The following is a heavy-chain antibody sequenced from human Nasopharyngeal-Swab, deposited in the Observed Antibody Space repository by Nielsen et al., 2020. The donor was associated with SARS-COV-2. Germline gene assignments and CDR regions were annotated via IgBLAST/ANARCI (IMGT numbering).Heavy chain of an antibody. CDR3: ARPVDDSSGNEFHY. V-gene: IGHV3-74*01. D-gene: IGHD6-19*01. Sequence: VRQAPGKGLEWVSRITGDGRNTRYADSVKGRFTISRDNAKNALYLQMNSPRVEDTAVYYCARPVDDSSGNEFHYWGQGTLVTVSS. J-gene: IGHJ4*02. CDR2: ITGDGRNT.